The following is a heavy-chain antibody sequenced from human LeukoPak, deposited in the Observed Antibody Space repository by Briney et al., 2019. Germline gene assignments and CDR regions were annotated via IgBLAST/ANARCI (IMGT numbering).Heavy chain of an antibody. D-gene: IGHD2-21*02. CDR1: GFTFSSYA. Sequence: QPGRSLRLSCAASGFTFSSYAMHWVRQAPGKGLEWVAVISYDGSNKYYADSVKGRFTISRDNSKNTLYLQMNSLRAEDTAVYYCAKVPLAYCGGDCPEDAFDIWGQGTMVTVSS. CDR3: AKVPLAYCGGDCPEDAFDI. V-gene: IGHV3-30-3*01. CDR2: ISYDGSNK. J-gene: IGHJ3*02.